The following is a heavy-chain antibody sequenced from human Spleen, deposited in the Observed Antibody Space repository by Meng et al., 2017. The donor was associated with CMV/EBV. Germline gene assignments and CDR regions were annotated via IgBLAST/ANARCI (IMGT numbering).Heavy chain of an antibody. CDR3: AKDLEVRGVLNY. J-gene: IGHJ4*02. V-gene: IGHV3-23*01. CDR1: GFTFSSYA. D-gene: IGHD3-10*01. CDR2: VTGSGGST. Sequence: GGSLRLSCAASGFTFSSYAMSWVRQAPGKGLEWVSAVTGSGGSTYYADSVKGRFTISKDNSKNTLYLQMNSLRAEDTAVYYCAKDLEVRGVLNYWGQGTLVTV.